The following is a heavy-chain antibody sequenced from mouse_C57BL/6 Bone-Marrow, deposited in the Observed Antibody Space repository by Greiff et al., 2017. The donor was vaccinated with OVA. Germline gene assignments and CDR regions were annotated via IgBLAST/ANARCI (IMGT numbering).Heavy chain of an antibody. Sequence: QVQLQQSGAELMKPGASVKLSCQATGYTFTGYWIEWVKQRPGHGLEWIGEILPGRGSTNYNEKFKGKATFTSDTSSNTAYMQLSRLTTEDSAIYYCARPPSDTVEGYYFDYWGQGTTLTVSS. CDR3: ARPPSDTVEGYYFDY. V-gene: IGHV1-9*01. CDR2: ILPGRGST. D-gene: IGHD1-1*01. J-gene: IGHJ2*01. CDR1: GYTFTGYW.